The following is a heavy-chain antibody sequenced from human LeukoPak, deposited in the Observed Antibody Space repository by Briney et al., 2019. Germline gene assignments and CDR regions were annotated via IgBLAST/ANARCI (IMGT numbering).Heavy chain of an antibody. CDR3: AKDNVSYGSGSSFDY. Sequence: GGSLRLSCAASGFTFDDYAMHRVRQAPGKGLEWVSGISWNSGSIGYADSVKGRFTISRDNAKNSLYLQMNSLRAEDTALYYCAKDNVSYGSGSSFDYWGQGTLVTVSS. J-gene: IGHJ4*02. D-gene: IGHD3-10*01. CDR2: ISWNSGSI. CDR1: GFTFDDYA. V-gene: IGHV3-9*01.